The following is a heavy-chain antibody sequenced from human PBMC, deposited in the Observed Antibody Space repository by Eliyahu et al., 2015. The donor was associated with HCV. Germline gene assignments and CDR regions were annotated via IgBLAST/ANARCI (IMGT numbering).Heavy chain of an antibody. CDR2: IAYNPT. D-gene: IGHD3-10*01. J-gene: IGHJ3*02. Sequence: QVQLQESGPGLVKPSETLSLTCSVSGGSISNSDWSGLGSGMGTIGVNDRVIIAYNPTPYNRVPQNRVTMSLDASKNFFSLKLRSVTATDTAVYYCARERAEGSGLAFDIWGQGMMVTVSS. V-gene: IGHV4-59*01. CDR1: GGSISNSD. CDR3: ARERAEGSGLAFDI.